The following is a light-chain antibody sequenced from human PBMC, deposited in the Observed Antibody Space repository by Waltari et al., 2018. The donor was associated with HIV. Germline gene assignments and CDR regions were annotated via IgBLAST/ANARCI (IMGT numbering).Light chain of an antibody. CDR3: QQLNSYPLT. V-gene: IGKV1-9*01. J-gene: IGKJ4*01. CDR1: QGLSSY. CDR2: AAS. Sequence: DIKLTQSPSFLSASVRDRVTITCRASQGLSSYLAWYQQKPGKAPKLLIYAASTLQSGVPSRFSGSGSGTEFTLTISSLQPEDFATYYCQQLNSYPLTFGGGTKVEIK.